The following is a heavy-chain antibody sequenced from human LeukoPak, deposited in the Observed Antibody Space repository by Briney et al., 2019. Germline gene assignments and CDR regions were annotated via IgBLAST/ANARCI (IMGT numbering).Heavy chain of an antibody. CDR2: INSDGSWT. CDR1: GNSW. J-gene: IGHJ4*02. V-gene: IGHV3-74*01. Sequence: GGSLRLSCAASGNSWMHWVRQVPGKGLVWVSHINSDGSWTSYADSAKGRFTISKDNAKNTVYLQMNSLRAEDTAVYYCVSFYETYWGRGTLVTVSS. D-gene: IGHD2/OR15-2a*01. CDR3: VSFYETY.